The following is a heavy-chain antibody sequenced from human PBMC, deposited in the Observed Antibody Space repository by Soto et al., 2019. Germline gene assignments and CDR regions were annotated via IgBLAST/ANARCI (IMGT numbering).Heavy chain of an antibody. D-gene: IGHD1-26*01. CDR1: GSAFKSYD. J-gene: IGHJ4*02. V-gene: IGHV1-2*04. CDR3: ARGGATTSFDY. CDR2: INPNSGGT. Sequence: ASVKVSCKASGSAFKSYDVHWVRQAPGQGLEWMGWINPNSGGTNYAQKFQGWVTMTRDTSISTAYMELSRLRSDDTAVYYCARGGATTSFDYWGQGTLVTVSS.